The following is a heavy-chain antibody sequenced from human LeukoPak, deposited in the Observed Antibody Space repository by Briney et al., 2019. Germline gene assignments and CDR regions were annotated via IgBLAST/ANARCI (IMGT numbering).Heavy chain of an antibody. CDR3: ARSVMTTVTTPVYYFKD. J-gene: IGHJ4*02. CDR1: AFTFEDDG. D-gene: IGHD4-17*01. CDR2: INWDGGRT. V-gene: IGHV3-20*04. Sequence: PGGSLRLSCAASAFTFEDDGMGWVRQAPGKGLEWVSGINWDGGRTSYADSVKGRFTISRDNAKKSVYLQMHSLRDEDTAFYYCARSVMTTVTTPVYYFKDWGQGTLVTVSS.